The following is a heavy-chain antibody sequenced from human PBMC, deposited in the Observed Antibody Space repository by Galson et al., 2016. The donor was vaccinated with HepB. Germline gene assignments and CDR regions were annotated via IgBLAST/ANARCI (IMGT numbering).Heavy chain of an antibody. CDR1: GFTFFNYG. CDR3: AREGMTTVAMLDY. J-gene: IGHJ4*02. D-gene: IGHD4-23*01. Sequence: SLRLSCAASGFTFFNYGMHWVRQAPGKGLEWVTGISNDANRKYYGDAVKGRFTISRDNSKNTLYLQMNSLRAEDTAVYYCAREGMTTVAMLDYWGQGTLVTVAS. CDR2: ISNDANRK. V-gene: IGHV3-30*03.